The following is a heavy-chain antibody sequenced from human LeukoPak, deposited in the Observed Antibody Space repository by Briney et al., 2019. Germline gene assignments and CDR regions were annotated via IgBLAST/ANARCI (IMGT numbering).Heavy chain of an antibody. Sequence: GGSLRLSCEASGFTFRSCWMTWVRQAPGKGLEWVANVKQDGTEKFYVDSVKGRFTISRDNGKNSLYLQMNSLRVEDTAIYYCARAGGTSWADYWGQGTLVTVSS. CDR2: VKQDGTEK. CDR1: GFTFRSCW. J-gene: IGHJ4*02. CDR3: ARAGGTSWADY. V-gene: IGHV3-7*01. D-gene: IGHD6-13*01.